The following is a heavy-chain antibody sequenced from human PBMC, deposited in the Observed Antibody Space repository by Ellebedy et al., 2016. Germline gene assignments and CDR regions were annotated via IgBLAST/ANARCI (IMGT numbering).Heavy chain of an antibody. V-gene: IGHV4-39*01. Sequence: SETLSLXXTVSGGSITSTDHYWGWIRQSPGTGLAWIANIYYSLNTYYNPSLKSRVTISADTSKNQFSLTLTSVTAADTAVYYCGLAVSGTGIFDYWGQGALVTVSS. CDR2: IYYSLNT. CDR1: GGSITSTDHY. D-gene: IGHD6-19*01. CDR3: GLAVSGTGIFDY. J-gene: IGHJ4*02.